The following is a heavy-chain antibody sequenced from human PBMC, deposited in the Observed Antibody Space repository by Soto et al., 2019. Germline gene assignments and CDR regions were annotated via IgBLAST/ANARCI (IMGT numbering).Heavy chain of an antibody. V-gene: IGHV4-39*01. CDR3: GRVMIGTSRHTDSDY. J-gene: IGHJ4*02. Sequence: SETLSLTCSVSGASISSRDYYWGWIRQTPGKGLEWNGNIDYNGVTYYNPSLKSRVTVSKDTSKNQFSLKVASVTAADTAIYYCGRVMIGTSRHTDSDYWGQGTQVTVSS. CDR1: GASISSRDYY. D-gene: IGHD2-2*01. CDR2: IDYNGVT.